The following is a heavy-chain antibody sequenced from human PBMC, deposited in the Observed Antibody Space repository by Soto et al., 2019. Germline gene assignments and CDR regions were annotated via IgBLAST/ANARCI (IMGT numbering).Heavy chain of an antibody. CDR1: GGSFSGYD. Sequence: SETLSLTCAVYGGSFSGYDWSWIRQPPGKGLEWIGEINHSGSTNYNPSLKSRVTISVDTSKNQFSLKLSSVTAADTAVYYCASRHSSPYFDYWGQGTLVTV. CDR2: INHSGST. D-gene: IGHD6-13*01. CDR3: ASRHSSPYFDY. V-gene: IGHV4-34*01. J-gene: IGHJ4*02.